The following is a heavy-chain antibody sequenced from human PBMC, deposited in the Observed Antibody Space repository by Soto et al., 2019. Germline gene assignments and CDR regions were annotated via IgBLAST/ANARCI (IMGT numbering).Heavy chain of an antibody. CDR3: TTGGSMVRGVAIATWFDP. D-gene: IGHD3-10*01. J-gene: IGHJ5*02. CDR2: IKSKTDGGTT. Sequence: PGGSLRLSCAASGFTFSNAWMSWVRQAPGKGLEWVGRIKSKTDGGTTDYAAPVKGRFTISRDDSKNTLYLQMNSLKTEDTAVYYCTTGGSMVRGVAIATWFDPWGQGTLVNVSS. CDR1: GFTFSNAW. V-gene: IGHV3-15*01.